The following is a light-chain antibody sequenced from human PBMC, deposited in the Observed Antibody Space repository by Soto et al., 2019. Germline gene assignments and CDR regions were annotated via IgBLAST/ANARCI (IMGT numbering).Light chain of an antibody. Sequence: EIVLTQCPGTLSLSPGERATRSCRASQSVSSSYLAWYQQKHGQAPRLLIYGASSRDTGIPDRFSGSGSGTDFTLPISRLEPEDFETYYCHQYNSYTWTFGQGTKVDIK. J-gene: IGKJ1*01. V-gene: IGKV3-20*01. CDR3: HQYNSYTWT. CDR1: QSVSSSY. CDR2: GAS.